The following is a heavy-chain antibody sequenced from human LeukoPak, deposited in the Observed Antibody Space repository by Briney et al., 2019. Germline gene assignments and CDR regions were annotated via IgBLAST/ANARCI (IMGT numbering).Heavy chain of an antibody. D-gene: IGHD3-22*01. V-gene: IGHV1-69*13. CDR2: IIPIFGTA. Sequence: SVKVSCKASGGTFSSYAISWVRQAPGQGLEWMGGIIPIFGTANYAQKFQGRVTITADESTSTAYMELSSLRSEDTAVYYCARDRRLLPPFGAFDIWGQGTMVTVSS. CDR1: GGTFSSYA. J-gene: IGHJ3*02. CDR3: ARDRRLLPPFGAFDI.